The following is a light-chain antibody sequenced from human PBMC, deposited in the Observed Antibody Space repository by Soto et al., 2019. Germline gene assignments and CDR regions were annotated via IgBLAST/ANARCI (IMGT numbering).Light chain of an antibody. V-gene: IGKV3-20*01. CDR3: QQYGSSPYT. J-gene: IGKJ2*01. Sequence: EIVLTQSPGTLSLSPGERATLSCRSSRSVSSSYLAWYQQKPGQAPRLLIYGASNRSTGIPDRFRGGGSGTDFTLTISRLEPEDFAIYYCQQYGSSPYTFGQGTKLEIK. CDR1: RSVSSSY. CDR2: GAS.